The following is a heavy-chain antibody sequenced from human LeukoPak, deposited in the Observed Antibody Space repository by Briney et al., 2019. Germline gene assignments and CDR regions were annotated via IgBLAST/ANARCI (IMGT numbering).Heavy chain of an antibody. Sequence: GGSLRLSCVASGFPFSAYAMSWVRQAPNKGLEWVSGIRGSGDPAYYAESVKGRLTISRDNAKNSLYLQMNSLRAEDTAVYYCASRKLGNDYWGQGTLVTVSS. CDR1: GFPFSAYA. CDR3: ASRKLGNDY. V-gene: IGHV3-23*01. D-gene: IGHD7-27*01. J-gene: IGHJ4*01. CDR2: IRGSGDPA.